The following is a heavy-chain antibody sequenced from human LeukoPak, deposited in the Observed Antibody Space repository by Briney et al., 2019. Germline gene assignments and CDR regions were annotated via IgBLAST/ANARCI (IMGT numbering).Heavy chain of an antibody. V-gene: IGHV4-34*01. Sequence: SETLSLTCAVYGGSFSGYYGSWIRQPPGKGLEWIGEINHSGSTNYNPSLKSRVTISVDTSKNQFSLKLSSVTAADTAVYYCARRSGYDILTGYRPWSEAPFDIWGQGTMVTVSS. CDR3: ARRSGYDILTGYRPWSEAPFDI. CDR2: INHSGST. CDR1: GGSFSGYY. D-gene: IGHD3-9*01. J-gene: IGHJ3*02.